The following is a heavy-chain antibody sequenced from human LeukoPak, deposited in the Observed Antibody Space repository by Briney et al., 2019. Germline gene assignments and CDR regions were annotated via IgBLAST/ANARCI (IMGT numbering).Heavy chain of an antibody. CDR3: AREATWGQWYFDH. V-gene: IGHV3-30*03. Sequence: GTSLRLSCVASGFSFSNHGMHWVRQAPGKGLEWVSVIESDGGAKFYADSVKGRFTLSRDNPKNMFFLQMNLLTVEDTAIYYCAREATWGQWYFDHWGQGTPVTVSS. CDR2: IESDGGAK. J-gene: IGHJ4*02. D-gene: IGHD6-19*01. CDR1: GFSFSNHG.